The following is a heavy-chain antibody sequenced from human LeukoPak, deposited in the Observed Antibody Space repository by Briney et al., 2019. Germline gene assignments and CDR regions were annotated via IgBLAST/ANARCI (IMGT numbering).Heavy chain of an antibody. Sequence: SETLSLSCTVSGGSISSNGYFWGWIRQPPGEGLEWIGTIYYSGSTYYNPSLKSRVTISVDTSKNQFSLKLSSVTAADTAVYYCARQGYGGNGLDYWGQGTLVTVSS. J-gene: IGHJ4*02. CDR1: GGSISSNGYF. D-gene: IGHD4-23*01. CDR3: ARQGYGGNGLDY. CDR2: IYYSGST. V-gene: IGHV4-39*01.